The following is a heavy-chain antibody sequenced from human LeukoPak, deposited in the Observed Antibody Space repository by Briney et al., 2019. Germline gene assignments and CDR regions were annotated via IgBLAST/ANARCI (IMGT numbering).Heavy chain of an antibody. Sequence: GGSLRLSCAASGFTFRSYSMNWVRQAPGKGLEWVSYISSSSTTIQYADSVKGRFTVSRDSARNSLYLQMNGLTAEDTAIYYCARDLKGYGSSGGVDYWGQGSLVTVSS. CDR1: GFTFRSYS. D-gene: IGHD6-13*01. V-gene: IGHV3-48*01. J-gene: IGHJ4*02. CDR2: ISSSSTTI. CDR3: ARDLKGYGSSGGVDY.